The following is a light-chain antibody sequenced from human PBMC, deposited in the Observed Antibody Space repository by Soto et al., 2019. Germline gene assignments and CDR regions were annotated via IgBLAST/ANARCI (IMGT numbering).Light chain of an antibody. CDR3: SSYTITRTRL. CDR2: DVN. CDR1: SSDIGAFDL. V-gene: IGLV2-14*01. Sequence: QSALTQPASVSGSPGQSITISCTGTSSDIGAFDLVSWYQQHPGKAPKVMIYDVNTRPSGVSSRFSGSKSGNTASLAISGLQAEDEADYYCSSYTITRTRLFGTGPKLTVL. J-gene: IGLJ1*01.